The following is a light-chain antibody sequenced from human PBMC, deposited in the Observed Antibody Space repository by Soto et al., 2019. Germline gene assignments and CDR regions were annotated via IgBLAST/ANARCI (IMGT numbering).Light chain of an antibody. V-gene: IGKV3-15*01. CDR2: YTS. CDR3: QQRSNWPRIT. Sequence: ELVMTQSPATLSVSPGASATLSCRASQSVSSDLAWYQQNPGQAPRLLIYYTSTRATGFPARFSGAGSGTEFTLTIRSLQSEDSAAYYCQQRSNWPRITFGQGTRLEI. J-gene: IGKJ5*01. CDR1: QSVSSD.